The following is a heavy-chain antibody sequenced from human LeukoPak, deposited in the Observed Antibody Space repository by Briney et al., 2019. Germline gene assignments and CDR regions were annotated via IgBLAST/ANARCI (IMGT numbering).Heavy chain of an antibody. CDR3: ATQDSSHY. Sequence: SGTLSLPCTFSGDSFSSTNYDWGWIRQPPGRGLEWISSIRYSESAYYSPSLKSRATISVDTSKNQFSLRLRSLTATDTAVYYCATQDSSHYWGQGTLVTVSS. CDR1: GDSFSSTNYD. CDR2: IRYSESA. V-gene: IGHV4-39*01. J-gene: IGHJ4*02. D-gene: IGHD3-22*01.